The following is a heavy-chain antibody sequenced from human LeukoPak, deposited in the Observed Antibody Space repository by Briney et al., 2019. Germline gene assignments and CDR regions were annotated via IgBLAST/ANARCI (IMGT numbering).Heavy chain of an antibody. J-gene: IGHJ4*02. CDR3: ARQLSGSYQGTYYFDY. CDR2: IHYSGST. CDR1: GGSISSYY. Sequence: SETLSLTCTVSGGSISSYYWGWIRQPPGKGLEWTGSIHYSGSTHYKPSLRSRVTISVDTSKNQFSLKLSSVTAADTAVYYCARQLSGSYQGTYYFDYWGQGTLVTVSS. D-gene: IGHD2/OR15-2a*01. V-gene: IGHV4-39*01.